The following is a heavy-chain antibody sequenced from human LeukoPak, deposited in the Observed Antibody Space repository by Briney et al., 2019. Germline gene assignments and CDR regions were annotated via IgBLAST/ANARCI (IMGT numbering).Heavy chain of an antibody. CDR2: IYPGDSDT. CDR1: GYSFTSYW. Sequence: GESLKISCKGSGYSFTSYWIGWVRQMPGKGLEWMGIIYPGDSDTRYSPSFQGQVTISADKSINTAYLQWSSLKASDTAMYYCARRRDRIYNSSWYVVDYWGQGTLVTVSS. D-gene: IGHD3-22*01. J-gene: IGHJ4*02. CDR3: ARRRDRIYNSSWYVVDY. V-gene: IGHV5-51*01.